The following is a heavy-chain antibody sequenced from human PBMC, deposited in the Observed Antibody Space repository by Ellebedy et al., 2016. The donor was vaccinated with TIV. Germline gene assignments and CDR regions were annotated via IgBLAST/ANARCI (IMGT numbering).Heavy chain of an antibody. CDR1: GFSFSRYA. CDR3: AKDALSGSYYYYYNGLDV. V-gene: IGHV3-23*01. J-gene: IGHJ6*02. CDR2: ITGSGVST. D-gene: IGHD3-10*01. Sequence: GESLKISCAASGFSFSRYAMTWVRQAPGKGLEWVSGITGSGVSTYYADSVKGRFTISRDNSKNTLYLQMNSLRAEDTAVYFCAKDALSGSYYYYYNGLDVWGRGTTVTVSS.